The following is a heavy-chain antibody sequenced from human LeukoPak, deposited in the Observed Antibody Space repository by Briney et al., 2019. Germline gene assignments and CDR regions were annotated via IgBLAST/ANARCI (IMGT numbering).Heavy chain of an antibody. D-gene: IGHD3-22*01. V-gene: IGHV4-61*05. J-gene: IGHJ4*02. CDR2: IYTSGST. Sequence: PSETLSLTCTVSGGSISSSSYYWGWIRQPPGKGLEWIGRIYTSGSTNYNPSLQNRVTMSVDTSENQFSLKLSSVTAADTAVYYCASTTYYYDSSGYYFLDYWGQGTLVTVSS. CDR1: GGSISSSSYY. CDR3: ASTTYYYDSSGYYFLDY.